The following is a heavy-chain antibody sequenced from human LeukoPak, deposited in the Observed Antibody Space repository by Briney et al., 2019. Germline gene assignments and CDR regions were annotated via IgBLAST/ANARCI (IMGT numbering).Heavy chain of an antibody. V-gene: IGHV4-59*01. D-gene: IGHD3-9*01. Sequence: SETLSLTCTVSGGSISSYYWSWIRQPPGKGLEWMGYIYYSGSTNYNPSLKSRVTISVDTSKNQFSLKLSSVTAADTAVYYCARDDILTGYPLDYWGQGTLVTVSS. CDR3: ARDDILTGYPLDY. CDR1: GGSISSYY. CDR2: IYYSGST. J-gene: IGHJ4*02.